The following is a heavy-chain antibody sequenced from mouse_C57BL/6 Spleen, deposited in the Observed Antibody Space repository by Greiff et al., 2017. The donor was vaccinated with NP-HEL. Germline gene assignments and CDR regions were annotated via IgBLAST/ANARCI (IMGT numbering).Heavy chain of an antibody. D-gene: IGHD2-4*01. CDR3: VGGYDYFAY. CDR1: GFSFNTYA. CDR2: IRSKSNNYAT. Sequence: EVKLVESGGGLVQPKGSLKLSCAASGFSFNTYAMNWVRQAPGKGLEWVARIRSKSNNYATYYADSVKDRFTISRDDSESMLYLQMNNLKTEDTAMYYCVGGYDYFAYWGQGTLVTVSA. J-gene: IGHJ3*01. V-gene: IGHV10-1*01.